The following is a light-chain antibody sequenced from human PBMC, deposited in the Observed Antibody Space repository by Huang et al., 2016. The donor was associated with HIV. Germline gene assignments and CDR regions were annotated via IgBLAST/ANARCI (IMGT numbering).Light chain of an antibody. J-gene: IGKJ1*01. CDR2: NAS. Sequence: EIVLAQSPVTLSLSPVERATLACRASQSVRVYLAWYQQKAGQPPRLLIYNASNRTTGIPARFSGRRCGNDFSRSISSLEPEDFAVYYCQQRSDWPPTFGRGTKREIK. V-gene: IGKV3-11*01. CDR3: QQRSDWPPT. CDR1: QSVRVY.